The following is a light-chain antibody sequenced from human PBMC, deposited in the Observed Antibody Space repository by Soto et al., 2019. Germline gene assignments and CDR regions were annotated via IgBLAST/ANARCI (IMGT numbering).Light chain of an antibody. CDR1: RSDVGSCVY. V-gene: IGLV2-8*01. CDR2: EVT. Sequence: QSVLTQPPSASGSPGQSVTISCTGTRSDVGSCVYVSWYQQHPGKAPKLFLYEVTKRPSGVPDRFSGSRSGNTASLTVSGLQAEDEADYFCSPCAGSDNSKVFGGGTQLTVL. CDR3: SPCAGSDNSKV. J-gene: IGLJ2*01.